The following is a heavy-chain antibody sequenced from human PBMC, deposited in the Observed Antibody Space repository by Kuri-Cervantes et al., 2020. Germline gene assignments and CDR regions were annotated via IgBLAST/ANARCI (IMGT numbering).Heavy chain of an antibody. Sequence: GGSLRLSCAASGFVRNNTWMTWVRQDPGKGLEWVGHIKSKRNGGTTDYAAPVRGRFAISRDDSNNNVYLQMNSLKTEDTALYYCVGADYWGQGTLVTVSS. J-gene: IGHJ4*02. CDR3: VGADY. CDR1: GFVRNNTW. CDR2: IKSKRNGGTT. V-gene: IGHV3-15*01.